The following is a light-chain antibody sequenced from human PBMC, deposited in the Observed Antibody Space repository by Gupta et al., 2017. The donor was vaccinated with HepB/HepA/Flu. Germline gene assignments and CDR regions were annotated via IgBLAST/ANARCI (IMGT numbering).Light chain of an antibody. CDR2: GAS. CDR1: QSVSSSH. V-gene: IGKV3-20*01. CDR3: QQYSNTLTTPRT. J-gene: IGKJ1*01. Sequence: EIVFTQSPGTLSLSPGERATLSCRASQSVSSSHLAWYQQKPGQAPRLLIYGASIRATGIPDKFSGSGSGTDFTLTISRLEPEDFAVYYCQQYSNTLTTPRTFGQGTKV.